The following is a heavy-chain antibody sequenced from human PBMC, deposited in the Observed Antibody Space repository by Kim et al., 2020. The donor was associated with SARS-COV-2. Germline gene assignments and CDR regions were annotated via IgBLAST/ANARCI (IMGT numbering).Heavy chain of an antibody. D-gene: IGHD3-22*01. J-gene: IGHJ4*02. Sequence: NPSLKSRVTISVDTSKNQFSRKLSSVTAADTAVYYCARHVTMIVVPDFDYWGQGTLVTVSS. CDR3: ARHVTMIVVPDFDY. V-gene: IGHV4-39*01.